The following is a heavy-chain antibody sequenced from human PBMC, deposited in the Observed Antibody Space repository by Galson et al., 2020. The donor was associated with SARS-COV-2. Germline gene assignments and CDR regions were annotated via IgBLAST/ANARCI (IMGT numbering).Heavy chain of an antibody. CDR1: GFTFSDYY. V-gene: IGHV3-11*01. D-gene: IGHD3-3*01. CDR3: AREALSEITIFGVVIYRFFDY. CDR2: ISSSGSTI. J-gene: IGHJ4*01. Sequence: GESLKISCAASGFTFSDYYMSWIRQAPGKGLEWVSYISSSGSTIYYADSVKGRFTISRDNAKNSLYLQMNSLRAEDTAVYYCAREALSEITIFGVVIYRFFDYWGHGTLVTVSS.